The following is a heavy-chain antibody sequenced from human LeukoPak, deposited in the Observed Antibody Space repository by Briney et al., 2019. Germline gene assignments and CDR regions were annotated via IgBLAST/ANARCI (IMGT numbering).Heavy chain of an antibody. CDR3: ARRSFSSTGCYYFDY. D-gene: IGHD2-2*01. CDR1: GGSISSFY. J-gene: IGHJ4*02. CDR2: ISYSGST. V-gene: IGHV4-59*08. Sequence: PSETLSLTCTVSGGSISSFYWSWIRQPPGKGLEWIGYISYSGSTNYNPSLKSRVTISVDTSKNQFSLKLSSVTAADTAVYYCARRSFSSTGCYYFDYWGQGTLVTVSS.